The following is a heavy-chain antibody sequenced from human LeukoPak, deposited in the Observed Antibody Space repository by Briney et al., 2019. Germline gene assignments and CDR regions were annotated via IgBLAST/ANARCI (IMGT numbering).Heavy chain of an antibody. D-gene: IGHD3-22*01. Sequence: SETLSLTCTVSGASMTSDYWSWIRQPPGKGLEWIGYIYYSGSTNNNPSLKSRVTISVDTSKNQFSLKLSSVTAADTAVYYCARPDSSGYRYAFDIWGQGTMVTVSS. CDR2: IYYSGST. CDR1: GASMTSDY. J-gene: IGHJ3*02. V-gene: IGHV4-59*08. CDR3: ARPDSSGYRYAFDI.